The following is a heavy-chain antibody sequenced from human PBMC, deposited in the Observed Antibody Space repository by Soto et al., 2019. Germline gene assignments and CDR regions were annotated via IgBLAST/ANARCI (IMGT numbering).Heavy chain of an antibody. V-gene: IGHV1-24*01. CDR3: ATVAPTSHGISVIYYGMDV. CDR1: GYTLTELS. D-gene: IGHD1-20*01. Sequence: ASVKVSCKVSGYTLTELSMHWVRQAPGKGLEWMGGFDPEDGETIYAQKFQGRVTMTEDTSTDTAYMELSSLRSEDTAVYYCATVAPTSHGISVIYYGMDVWGQGTTVTVSS. J-gene: IGHJ6*02. CDR2: FDPEDGET.